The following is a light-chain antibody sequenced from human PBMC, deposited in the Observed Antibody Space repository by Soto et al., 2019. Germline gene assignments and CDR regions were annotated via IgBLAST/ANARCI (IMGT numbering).Light chain of an antibody. CDR3: SSYTSSSTPL. CDR2: EVS. Sequence: QSVLTQPASVSGSPGQSITISCAGTSSDVGGYNYVSWYQQHPGKAPKLMIYEVSNRPSGVSNRCSGSKSGNTASLTISGLQAEDEADYYCSSYTSSSTPLFGGGTQMPVL. V-gene: IGLV2-14*01. CDR1: SSDVGGYNY. J-gene: IGLJ3*02.